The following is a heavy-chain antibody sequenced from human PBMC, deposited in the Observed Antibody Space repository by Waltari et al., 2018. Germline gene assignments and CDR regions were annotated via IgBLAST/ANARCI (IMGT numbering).Heavy chain of an antibody. V-gene: IGHV3-33*01. Sequence: HVQLVESGGGVVQTGRSLRLSCAASGFTLRSYAMHWVRQAPGKGPEWVAVIWYDGGDKYYANSVEGRFTISRDNSRDTLFLQMNSLRAEDTGLYYCARDLRTGTSLTDAFDIWGQGTMVTVSS. CDR3: ARDLRTGTSLTDAFDI. CDR1: GFTLRSYA. D-gene: IGHD1-1*01. J-gene: IGHJ3*02. CDR2: IWYDGGDK.